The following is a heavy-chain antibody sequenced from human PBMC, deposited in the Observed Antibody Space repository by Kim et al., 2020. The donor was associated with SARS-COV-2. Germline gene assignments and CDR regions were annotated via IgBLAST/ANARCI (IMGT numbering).Heavy chain of an antibody. Sequence: ASVKVSCKASGYTFTSYYMHWVRQAPGQGLEWMGIINPSGGSTSYAQKFQGRVTMTRDTSTSTVYMELSSLRSEDTAVYYCAREDTYYDILTGYHPIYYYGMDVWGQGTTVTVSS. CDR1: GYTFTSYY. CDR3: AREDTYYDILTGYHPIYYYGMDV. CDR2: INPSGGST. V-gene: IGHV1-46*01. J-gene: IGHJ6*02. D-gene: IGHD3-9*01.